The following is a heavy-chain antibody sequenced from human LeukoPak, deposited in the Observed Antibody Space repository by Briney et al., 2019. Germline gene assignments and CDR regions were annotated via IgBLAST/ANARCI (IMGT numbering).Heavy chain of an antibody. D-gene: IGHD1-26*01. CDR3: ATGGGLLDRYFDY. CDR1: GYTLTELS. V-gene: IGHV1-24*01. J-gene: IGHJ4*02. Sequence: ASVKVSCKVSGYTLTELSMHWVRQAPGKGLEWVGGFDPEDGETIYAQKFQGRVTMTEDTSTDTAYMELSSLRSEDTAVYYCATGGGLLDRYFDYWGQGTLVTVSS. CDR2: FDPEDGET.